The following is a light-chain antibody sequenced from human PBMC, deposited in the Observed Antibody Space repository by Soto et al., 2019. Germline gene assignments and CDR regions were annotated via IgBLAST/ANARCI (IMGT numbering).Light chain of an antibody. Sequence: DIQMTQFPSSVSASVGDSVAITCRASQIISNWVAWYQQKPGTAPRILIYAATTLNSGVPSRFSGRRSGTDFTLTITDLQPEDFAIYYCQQAYSCPFTFGPGTKVDLK. CDR3: QQAYSCPFT. CDR1: QIISNW. V-gene: IGKV1-12*01. CDR2: AAT. J-gene: IGKJ3*01.